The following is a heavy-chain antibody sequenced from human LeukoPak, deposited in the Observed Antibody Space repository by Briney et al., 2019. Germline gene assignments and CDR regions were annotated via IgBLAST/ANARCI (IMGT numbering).Heavy chain of an antibody. J-gene: IGHJ6*03. CDR1: GYSFTNFD. Sequence: ASVKVSCKASGYSFTNFDINWVRQATGQGLECMGWMNPNSGNKGYAQKFQGRVTMTMNTSITTAYMELSSLRSEDTAVYYCARGPQWRGDYYYMDVWGRGTTVTVSS. D-gene: IGHD6-19*01. V-gene: IGHV1-8*01. CDR2: MNPNSGNK. CDR3: ARGPQWRGDYYYMDV.